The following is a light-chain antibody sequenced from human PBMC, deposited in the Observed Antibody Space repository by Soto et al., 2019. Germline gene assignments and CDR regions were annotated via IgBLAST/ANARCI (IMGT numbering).Light chain of an antibody. J-gene: IGKJ4*01. Sequence: DIQMTQSPSSLSASVGDRVTITCQASHDISNYLNWYQQKPGKAPKLLVYDTSNLETGVPSRFSGSRSGTDFTFTITSLQPEDIATYYCQQYDNLPLTFGGGTKVDI. CDR3: QQYDNLPLT. CDR1: HDISNY. CDR2: DTS. V-gene: IGKV1-33*01.